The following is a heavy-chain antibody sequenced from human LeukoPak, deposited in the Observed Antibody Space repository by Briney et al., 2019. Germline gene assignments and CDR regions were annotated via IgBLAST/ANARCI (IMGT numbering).Heavy chain of an antibody. D-gene: IGHD3-10*01. V-gene: IGHV3-7*01. CDR3: ARAYYYGSGSYYS. CDR1: GFTFSSYW. Sequence: PGGSLRLSCAASGFTFSSYWMSWVRQAPGKGLEWVANIKQDGSEKHCVDSVKGRFTISRDNAKNSLYLQMNSLRAEDTAVYYCARAYYYGSGSYYSWGQGTLVTVSS. J-gene: IGHJ4*02. CDR2: IKQDGSEK.